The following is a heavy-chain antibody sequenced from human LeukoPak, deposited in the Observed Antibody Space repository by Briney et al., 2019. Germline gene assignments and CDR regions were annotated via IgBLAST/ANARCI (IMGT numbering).Heavy chain of an antibody. J-gene: IGHJ6*02. CDR3: ATDNYGYYYGMDV. CDR2: INPNSGGT. D-gene: IGHD4-11*01. Sequence: ASVKVSCKASGYTFTGYYMHWVRQAPGQGLEWMGWINPNSGGTIYAQKFQGRVTMTEDTSTDTAYMELSSLRSEDTAVYYCATDNYGYYYGMDVWGQGTTVTVSS. CDR1: GYTFTGYY. V-gene: IGHV1-2*02.